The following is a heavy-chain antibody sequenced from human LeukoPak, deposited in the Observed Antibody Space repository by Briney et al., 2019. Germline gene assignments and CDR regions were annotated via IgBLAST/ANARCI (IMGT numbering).Heavy chain of an antibody. Sequence: PCRSLRLSCAASGFTFSNYGMHWVRQAPGKGLEWVAVISHDGSNKYYADSVRGRFTISRDNSKNTLYLQMNSLRAEDTAVYYCAKDGDSGDFDYWGQGTLVTVSS. CDR1: GFTFSNYG. V-gene: IGHV3-30*18. D-gene: IGHD3-10*01. CDR3: AKDGDSGDFDY. J-gene: IGHJ4*02. CDR2: ISHDGSNK.